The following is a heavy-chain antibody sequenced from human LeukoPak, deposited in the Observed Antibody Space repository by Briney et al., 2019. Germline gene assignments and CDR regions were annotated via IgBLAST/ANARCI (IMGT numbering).Heavy chain of an antibody. D-gene: IGHD1-26*01. V-gene: IGHV3-7*01. Sequence: GGSLRLSCAAPGFTFSSYWMSWVRQAPGKGLEWVANIKQDGSEKYYVDSVKGRFTISRDNAKNSLYLQMNSLRAEDTAVYYCARDPRSYTGYWGQGTLVTVSS. CDR2: IKQDGSEK. CDR1: GFTFSSYW. J-gene: IGHJ4*02. CDR3: ARDPRSYTGY.